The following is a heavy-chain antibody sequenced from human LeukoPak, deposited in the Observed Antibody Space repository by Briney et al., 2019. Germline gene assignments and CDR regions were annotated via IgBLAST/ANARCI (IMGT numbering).Heavy chain of an antibody. CDR3: ARDRKGAAAGTWFDP. J-gene: IGHJ5*02. CDR1: GFTFTSYG. Sequence: ASVKVSCKTFGFTFTSYGISWVRQAPGQGLEWMGWITAYNGDTKYAQNLQGRVTVTTDTSTSTAYMELRSLRSDDTAVYYCARDRKGAAAGTWFDPWGQGTLVTVSS. V-gene: IGHV1-18*01. CDR2: ITAYNGDT. D-gene: IGHD6-13*01.